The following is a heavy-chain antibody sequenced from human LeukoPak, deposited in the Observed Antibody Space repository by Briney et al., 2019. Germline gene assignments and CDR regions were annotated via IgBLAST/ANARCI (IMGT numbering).Heavy chain of an antibody. CDR1: GGSFSGFY. V-gene: IGHV4-34*01. Sequence: SETLSLTCAVYGGSFSGFYWSWIRQPPGKGLEWIGEINHSGSTNYNPSLKSRVTISVDTSKNQFSLKLSSVTAADTAVYYCARALSNRPYYDFWSGYRYFDYWGQGTLVTVSS. CDR2: INHSGST. CDR3: ARALSNRPYYDFWSGYRYFDY. D-gene: IGHD3-3*01. J-gene: IGHJ4*02.